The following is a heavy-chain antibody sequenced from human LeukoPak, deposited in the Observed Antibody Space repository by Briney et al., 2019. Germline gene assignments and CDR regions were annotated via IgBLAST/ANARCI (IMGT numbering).Heavy chain of an antibody. CDR1: GFTFSSYW. CDR3: ATGPPGGLVRQFQH. CDR2: IKQDGSEK. Sequence: GGSLRLSCAASGFTFSSYWMSWVRQAPGKGLERVANIKQDGSEKYYVDSVKGRFTISRDNAKNSLSLLMNSLSAEDTAVYYCATGPPGGLVRQFQHWGQGTLVTVSS. V-gene: IGHV3-7*02. J-gene: IGHJ1*01. D-gene: IGHD1-26*01.